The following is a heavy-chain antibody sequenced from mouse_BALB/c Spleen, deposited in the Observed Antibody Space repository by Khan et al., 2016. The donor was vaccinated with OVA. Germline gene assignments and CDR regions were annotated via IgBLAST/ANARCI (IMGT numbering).Heavy chain of an antibody. CDR3: APIGRYCVSFAY. J-gene: IGHJ3*01. V-gene: IGHV1S136*01. CDR2: IYPFNGDT. Sequence: EVQLQQSGPELVKPGASVKMSCKASGYTFTSYVMHWVKQKPGQGLEWIGYIYPFNGDTKYNEKFKDKATLTSDTSSSTAYMELSSLNSEDSASSFGAPIGRYCVSFAYWGQGTLVTVSA. CDR1: GYTFTSYV. D-gene: IGHD1-1*02.